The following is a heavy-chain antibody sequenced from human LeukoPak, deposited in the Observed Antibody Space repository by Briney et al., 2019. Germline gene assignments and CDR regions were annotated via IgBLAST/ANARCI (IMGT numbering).Heavy chain of an antibody. Sequence: PSETLSLTCTVSAYSISNDNYWVWIRQFPGKGLEWIGSIYHSGTAYYNPSLKSRVTISVDTSKNQFSLKLSSVTTTDTAVYYCAKEVARRTGGFDPWGQGTLVTVSS. V-gene: IGHV4-38-2*02. J-gene: IGHJ5*02. CDR2: IYHSGTA. CDR1: AYSISNDNY. D-gene: IGHD3/OR15-3a*01. CDR3: AKEVARRTGGFDP.